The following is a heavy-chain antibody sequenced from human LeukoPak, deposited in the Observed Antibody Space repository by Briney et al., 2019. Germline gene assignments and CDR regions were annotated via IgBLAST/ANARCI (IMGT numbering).Heavy chain of an antibody. D-gene: IGHD3-22*01. CDR3: AAAYRYFYDRGGYFDY. J-gene: IGHJ4*02. CDR2: IVVGSGNT. CDR1: GFTFTTSA. V-gene: IGHV1-58*02. Sequence: TSVKVSCKASGFTFTTSAMQWVRQARGQRLEWIGWIVVGSGNTNYAQKFQERVTITRDMSTSTAYMELSSLRSEDTAVYYCAAAYRYFYDRGGYFDYWGQGWPVAVSS.